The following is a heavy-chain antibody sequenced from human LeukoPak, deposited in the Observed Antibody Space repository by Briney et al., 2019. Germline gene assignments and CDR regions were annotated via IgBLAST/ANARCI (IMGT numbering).Heavy chain of an antibody. J-gene: IGHJ4*02. CDR1: GGSITSYY. Sequence: SETLSLTCTVSGGSITSYYWSWIRQPAGKGLEWIGRIYSSGTTNYNPSLKSRVTISVDKSKDQFSLNLSSVTAADTAVYYCARDDYCSGGGCPLGYWGQGTLVTVSS. D-gene: IGHD2-15*01. CDR3: ARDDYCSGGGCPLGY. V-gene: IGHV4-4*07. CDR2: IYSSGTT.